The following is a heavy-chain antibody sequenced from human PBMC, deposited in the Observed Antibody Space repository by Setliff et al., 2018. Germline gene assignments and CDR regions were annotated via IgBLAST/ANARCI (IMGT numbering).Heavy chain of an antibody. J-gene: IGHJ4*02. Sequence: GGSLRLSCAASGFTFSSYAMHWVRQAPGKGLEWVAVISYDGSNKYYADSVKGRFTISRDNSKNPLYLQMNSLRAEDTAVYYCARARNKYGAFDSWGQGTLVTVSS. CDR1: GFTFSSYA. CDR3: ARARNKYGAFDS. V-gene: IGHV3-30*04. CDR2: ISYDGSNK. D-gene: IGHD4-17*01.